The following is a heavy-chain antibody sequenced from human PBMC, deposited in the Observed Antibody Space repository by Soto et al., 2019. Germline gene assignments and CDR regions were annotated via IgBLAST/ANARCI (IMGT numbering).Heavy chain of an antibody. Sequence: QVQLVQSGADVKKPGSSVKVSCQASGVTFSSETLGWVRQAPGQGLEWVGGIIPLFGTASYAQKFQGRVTITADESTSTVYRELTSLTSDDTAVYFCATELGENPASPFDAWGQGTLVTVSS. CDR2: IIPLFGTA. CDR3: ATELGENPASPFDA. V-gene: IGHV1-69*01. CDR1: GVTFSSET. D-gene: IGHD3-10*01. J-gene: IGHJ4*02.